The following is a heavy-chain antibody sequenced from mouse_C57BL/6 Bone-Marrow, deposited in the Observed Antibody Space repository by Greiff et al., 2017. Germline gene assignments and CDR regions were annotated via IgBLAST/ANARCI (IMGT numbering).Heavy chain of an antibody. CDR2: IYLGNGYP. CDR1: GYTFTSYG. Sequence: EVQLQQSGAELVRPGSSVKMSCKTSGYTFTSYGINWVKQRPGQGLEWIGDIYLGNGYPEYNEKFKGKATLTSDKSSSTAYMQLSSLTSEDSAIYVCSSMWILRTIAYWGQGTLVTVSA. CDR3: SSMWILRTIAY. V-gene: IGHV1-58*01. J-gene: IGHJ3*01. D-gene: IGHD1-1*01.